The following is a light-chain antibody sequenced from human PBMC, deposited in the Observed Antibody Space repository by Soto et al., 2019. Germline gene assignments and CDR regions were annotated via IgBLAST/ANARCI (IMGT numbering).Light chain of an antibody. Sequence: EIVMTQSPATLSVSPGERATLSCRASQSVSSNLAWYQQKPGQAPRLLIYGASTRATGIPARFSGSGSGTEFTLTFGSLQSEDFAVYYCQQYNNWPYPFGQGTKLEIK. CDR2: GAS. V-gene: IGKV3-15*01. CDR1: QSVSSN. J-gene: IGKJ2*01. CDR3: QQYNNWPYP.